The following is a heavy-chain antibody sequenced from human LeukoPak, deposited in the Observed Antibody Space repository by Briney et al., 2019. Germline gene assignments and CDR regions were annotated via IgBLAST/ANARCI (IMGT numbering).Heavy chain of an antibody. CDR3: ARDQGGTHQLLYWPSGMDV. V-gene: IGHV1-2*02. CDR1: GYTFTGYY. Sequence: SVKVSCNASGYTFTGYYMHWVRQAPGQGRGWMGWINPNSGGTNYAQKVQGRVTMTRDTSISTAYMELSRLRSDDTAVYYCARDQGGTHQLLYWPSGMDVWGQGTTVTVSS. CDR2: INPNSGGT. D-gene: IGHD2-2*02. J-gene: IGHJ6*02.